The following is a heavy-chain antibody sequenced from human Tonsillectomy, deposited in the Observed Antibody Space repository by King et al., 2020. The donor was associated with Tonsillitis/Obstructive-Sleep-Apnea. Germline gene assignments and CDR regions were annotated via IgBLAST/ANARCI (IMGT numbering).Heavy chain of an antibody. Sequence: VQLVESGGGLVQPGGSLRLSCAASGFTFSSYAMTWIRQAPGKGLEWVSAISGSGGITYYAXAVKGRFTISRDNSKSTMYLQMSSLRAEDTAVYYCAKRNLPVPDTPRSGYYYMDVWGQGTTVTVSS. V-gene: IGHV3-23*04. CDR3: AKRNLPVPDTPRSGYYYMDV. J-gene: IGHJ6*03. D-gene: IGHD2-15*01. CDR1: GFTFSSYA. CDR2: ISGSGGIT.